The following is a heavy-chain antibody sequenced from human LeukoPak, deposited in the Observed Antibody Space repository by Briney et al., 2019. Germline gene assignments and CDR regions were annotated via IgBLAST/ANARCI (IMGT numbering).Heavy chain of an antibody. J-gene: IGHJ5*02. CDR1: GFTFTDYY. D-gene: IGHD3-3*01. CDR2: INPNSGDT. V-gene: IGHV1-2*02. Sequence: ASVKVSCKASGFTFTDYYIHWVRQAPGQGLEWMGWINPNSGDTNYAQKFQGRVTMTRDASLSTTYMELTSDDTAVYYCARDLKGGRFPKNWLDPWGQGTLVTVSS. CDR3: ARDLKGGRFPKNWLDP.